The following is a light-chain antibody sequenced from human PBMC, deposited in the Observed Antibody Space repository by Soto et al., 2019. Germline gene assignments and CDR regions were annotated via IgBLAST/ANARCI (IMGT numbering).Light chain of an antibody. CDR2: GAS. J-gene: IGKJ2*01. CDR3: QQYDSYSKT. V-gene: IGKV3-20*01. CDR1: QSVSSSD. Sequence: EVVLTQSPGTLSLSPGERATLSCRASQSVSSSDLAWYQQKPGQAPRLLISGASNRATGTPDRFSGSGSGTDFTLTITSLEPEDFATYFCQQYDSYSKTFGQGTQLEIK.